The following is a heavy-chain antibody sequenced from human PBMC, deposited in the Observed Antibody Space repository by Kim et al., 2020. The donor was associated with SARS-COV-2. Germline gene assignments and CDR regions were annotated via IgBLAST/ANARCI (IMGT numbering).Heavy chain of an antibody. Sequence: NPSLQSRVTIAADTSKNQFSLKLSSVSAAGTAVYYCAKKRHYALTFGMYWGQGALVTVSS. V-gene: IGHV4-39*07. D-gene: IGHD2-2*01. J-gene: IGHJ4*02. CDR3: AKKRHYALTFGMY.